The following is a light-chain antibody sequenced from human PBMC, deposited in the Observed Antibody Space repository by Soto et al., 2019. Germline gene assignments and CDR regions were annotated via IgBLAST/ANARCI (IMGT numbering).Light chain of an antibody. CDR3: SSYTSTMTNV. J-gene: IGLJ1*01. CDR2: DVV. V-gene: IGLV2-14*03. Sequence: SPPAPPSPLSWSPWPSVTHSRPWNRRDVGGFNSVSWYQLRPGTAPKLILYDVVDRPSGVSYRFSGSKSGNTASLTISGLQAADEADYFCSSYTSTMTNVFGSGTKVTVL. CDR1: RRDVGGFNS.